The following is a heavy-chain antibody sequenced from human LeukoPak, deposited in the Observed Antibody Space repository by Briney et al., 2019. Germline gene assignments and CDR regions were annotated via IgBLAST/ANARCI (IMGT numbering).Heavy chain of an antibody. V-gene: IGHV3-48*03. CDR2: ISSSGSII. D-gene: IGHD3-16*01. CDR3: ARVGLMITFLDY. J-gene: IGHJ4*02. CDR1: GSTFSSYE. Sequence: GGSLRLSCAASGSTFSSYEMNWVRQAPGKGLEWVSYISSSGSIIYYADSVKGRFTISRDNAKNSLYLQMNSLRAEGTAVYYCARVGLMITFLDYWGQGTLVTVSS.